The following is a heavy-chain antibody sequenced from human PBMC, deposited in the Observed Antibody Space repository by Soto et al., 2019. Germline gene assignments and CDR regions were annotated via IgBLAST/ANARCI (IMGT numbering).Heavy chain of an antibody. CDR1: GYTFTGYY. CDR3: ARVNVVVVAATREYYFDY. J-gene: IGHJ4*02. CDR2: INPNTGGT. Sequence: QVPLVQSGAEVKKPGASVRVSWKACGYTFTGYYRHWVRQAPGQGLEWMGWINPNTGGTNYAQKFQGRVTMTRDTSISTAYMELSRLRSDDTAVYYCARVNVVVVAATREYYFDYWGQGTLVTVSS. V-gene: IGHV1-2*02. D-gene: IGHD2-15*01.